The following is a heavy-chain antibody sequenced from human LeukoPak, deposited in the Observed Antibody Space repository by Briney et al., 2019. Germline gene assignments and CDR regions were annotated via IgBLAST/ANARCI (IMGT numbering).Heavy chain of an antibody. Sequence: PGESLKISCKGSGYSFTSYWIGWVRQMPGKGLEWMGIIYPGDSDTRYSPSFRGQVTISADKSISTAYLQWSSLKASDTAMYYCARLVLGYCSSTSCYEGYYFDYWGQGTLVTVSS. CDR3: ARLVLGYCSSTSCYEGYYFDY. CDR1: GYSFTSYW. D-gene: IGHD2-2*01. V-gene: IGHV5-51*01. J-gene: IGHJ4*02. CDR2: IYPGDSDT.